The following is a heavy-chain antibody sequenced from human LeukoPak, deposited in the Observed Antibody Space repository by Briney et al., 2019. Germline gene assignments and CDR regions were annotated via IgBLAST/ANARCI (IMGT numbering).Heavy chain of an antibody. CDR2: IYYSGST. Sequence: SETLSLTCTVSGGSISNYYWSWLRQPPGKGLEGVGYIYYSGSTNYNPSLKSRVAISVDTSKNQFSLKLSSVTAADTAVYYCARAYCSGGSCYSKYFDYWGQGTLVTVSS. D-gene: IGHD2-15*01. J-gene: IGHJ4*02. CDR1: GGSISNYY. V-gene: IGHV4-59*01. CDR3: ARAYCSGGSCYSKYFDY.